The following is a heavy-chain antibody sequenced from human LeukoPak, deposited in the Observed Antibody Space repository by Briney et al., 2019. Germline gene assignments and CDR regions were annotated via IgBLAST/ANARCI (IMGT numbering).Heavy chain of an antibody. D-gene: IGHD3-3*01. CDR1: GGSFSGYY. CDR3: ARRRDTIFGVVTTFYYFDY. Sequence: SETLSLTCAVYGGSFSGYYWSWIRQPPGKGLEWIGEINHSGSTNYNPSLKSRVTISVDTSKNQFSLKLSSVTAADTAVYYCARRRDTIFGVVTTFYYFDYWGQGTLVTVSS. V-gene: IGHV4-34*01. CDR2: INHSGST. J-gene: IGHJ4*02.